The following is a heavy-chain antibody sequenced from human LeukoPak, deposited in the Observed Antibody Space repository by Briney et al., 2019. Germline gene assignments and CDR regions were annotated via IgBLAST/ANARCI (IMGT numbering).Heavy chain of an antibody. Sequence: ASVKVSCKASGGTFSSDAISWVRQAPGQGLEWMGGIIPIFGTANYAQKFQGRVTITTDESTSTAYMELSSLRSEDTAVYYCARSLTAYYYDSSGYHYAAFDYWGQGTLVTVSS. CDR1: GGTFSSDA. CDR2: IIPIFGTA. V-gene: IGHV1-69*05. D-gene: IGHD3-22*01. J-gene: IGHJ4*02. CDR3: ARSLTAYYYDSSGYHYAAFDY.